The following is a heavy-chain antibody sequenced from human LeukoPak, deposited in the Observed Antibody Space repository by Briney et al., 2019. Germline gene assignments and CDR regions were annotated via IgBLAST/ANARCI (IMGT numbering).Heavy chain of an antibody. J-gene: IGHJ4*02. V-gene: IGHV4-59*12. CDR1: GGSISSYY. CDR2: IYYSGST. Sequence: PSETLSLTCTVSGGSISSYYWSWIRQPPGKGLEWIGYIYYSGSTNYNPSLKSRVTISVDRSKNQFSLKLSSVTAADTAVYYCARSHSSGYPHNYFDYWGQGTLVTVSS. CDR3: ARSHSSGYPHNYFDY. D-gene: IGHD3-22*01.